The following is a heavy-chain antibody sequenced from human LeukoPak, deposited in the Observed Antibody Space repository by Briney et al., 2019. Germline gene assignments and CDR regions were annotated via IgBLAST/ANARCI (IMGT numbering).Heavy chain of an antibody. Sequence: GASVKVSCKASGGTFSSYAISWVRQAPGQGLEWMGGIIPIFGTANYAQKFQGRVTITADESTSTAYMELSSLRSEDTAVYYCAGPQNDYYDGPPFDYWGQGTLVTVSS. CDR3: AGPQNDYYDGPPFDY. V-gene: IGHV1-69*13. CDR2: IIPIFGTA. CDR1: GGTFSSYA. J-gene: IGHJ4*02. D-gene: IGHD3-22*01.